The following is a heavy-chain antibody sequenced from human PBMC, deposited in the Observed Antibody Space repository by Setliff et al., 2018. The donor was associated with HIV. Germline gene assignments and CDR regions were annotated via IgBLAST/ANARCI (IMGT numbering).Heavy chain of an antibody. V-gene: IGHV4-61*02. CDR2: ICTSGST. CDR1: GGSISSGSYY. J-gene: IGHJ5*02. CDR3: ATYADRESNRFDP. Sequence: PSETLSLTCIVSGGSISSGSYYWSWIRQPAGKGLEWIGRICTSGSTNYNPSLKSRVTISIDTSKNQFSLKLSSVTAADTAVYYCATYADRESNRFDPWGQGILVTVSS. D-gene: IGHD3-10*01.